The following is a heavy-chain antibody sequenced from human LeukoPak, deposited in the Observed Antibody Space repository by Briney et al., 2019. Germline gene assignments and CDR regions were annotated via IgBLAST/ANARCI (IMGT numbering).Heavy chain of an antibody. CDR1: GGSFSVYY. D-gene: IGHD6-19*01. Sequence: SETLSLTCAVYGGSFSVYYWSWIRQPPGKGLEWIGEINHSGSTNYNPSLKSRVTISVDTSKNQFSLKLSSVTAADTAVYYCARVAGVTLPSLTQYFDYWGQGTLVTVSS. CDR2: INHSGST. CDR3: ARVAGVTLPSLTQYFDY. J-gene: IGHJ4*02. V-gene: IGHV4-34*01.